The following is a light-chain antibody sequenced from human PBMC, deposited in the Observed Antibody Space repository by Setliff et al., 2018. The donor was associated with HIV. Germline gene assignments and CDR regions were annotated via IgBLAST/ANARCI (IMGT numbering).Light chain of an antibody. CDR2: EVS. V-gene: IGLV2-14*01. CDR3: GSCTTTSPCA. J-gene: IGLJ1*01. Sequence: GRGRDLGGFNFVSWYRQYPGKAPQLIIYEVSSRPSGISSRFSGSKSGNTASLTISRLQAEDEADYYCGSCTTTSPCAFGTGTKVTVL. CDR1: GRDLGGFNF.